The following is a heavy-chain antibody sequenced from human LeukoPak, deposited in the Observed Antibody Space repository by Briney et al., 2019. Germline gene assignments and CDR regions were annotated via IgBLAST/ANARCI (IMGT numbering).Heavy chain of an antibody. CDR2: IKPDGSEK. D-gene: IGHD5-12*01. CDR1: GFSFSSYW. J-gene: IGHJ6*02. Sequence: PGGSLGLSCAASGFSFSSYWMAWVRQAPGKGLEWVANIKPDGSEKKYGDSVKGRFTISRDNAKNSLYLQMSSLRAEDTAVYYCARDRYSGYDLNSHYGMDVWGQGTTVTVSS. CDR3: ARDRYSGYDLNSHYGMDV. V-gene: IGHV3-7*01.